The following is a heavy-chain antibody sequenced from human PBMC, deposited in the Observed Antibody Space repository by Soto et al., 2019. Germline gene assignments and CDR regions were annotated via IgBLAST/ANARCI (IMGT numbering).Heavy chain of an antibody. Sequence: GGSLRLSCAASGFTFSDYAMSWVRQAPGKGLEWVSVFANSGVGTYYADSVKGRFTISRDNSKNMVYLQMTSLRVEDTAVYYCAKGRGLPSELDHWGQGTLVTSPQ. CDR3: AKGRGLPSELDH. CDR1: GFTFSDYA. V-gene: IGHV3-23*01. J-gene: IGHJ4*02. CDR2: FANSGVGT.